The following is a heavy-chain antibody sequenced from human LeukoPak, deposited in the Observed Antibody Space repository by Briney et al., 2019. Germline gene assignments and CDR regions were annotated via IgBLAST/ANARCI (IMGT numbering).Heavy chain of an antibody. CDR3: ARTTEAHSWRTRYYDYYMDV. D-gene: IGHD6-13*01. CDR1: GDSISSGDYY. V-gene: IGHV4-61*08. Sequence: SETLSLTCTVSGDSISSGDYYWRWIRQPPGKGLEWIGYIYYSGSTNYNPSLKSRVTISVETSKNQFSLKLSSVTAADTAVYYCARTTEAHSWRTRYYDYYMDVWGKGTTVTVSS. CDR2: IYYSGST. J-gene: IGHJ6*03.